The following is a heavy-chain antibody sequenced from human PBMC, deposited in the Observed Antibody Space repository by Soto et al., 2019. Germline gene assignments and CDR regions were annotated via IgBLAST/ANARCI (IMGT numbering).Heavy chain of an antibody. J-gene: IGHJ6*02. CDR3: ATVMGITILGGVNHYYYYGMDG. CDR1: GYTLTELS. V-gene: IGHV1-24*01. CDR2: FDPEDGET. Sequence: ASVKVSCKVSGYTLTELSMHWVRQAPGKGLEWMGGFDPEDGETIYAQKFQGRVTMTEDTSTDTAYMELSSLRSEDTAVYYCATVMGITILGGVNHYYYYGMDGWGPGTTVNVSS. D-gene: IGHD3-3*01.